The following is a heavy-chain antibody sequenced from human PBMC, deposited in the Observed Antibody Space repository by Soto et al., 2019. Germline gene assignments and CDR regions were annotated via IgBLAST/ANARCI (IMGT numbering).Heavy chain of an antibody. CDR2: IYYSGST. CDR3: ARGREYSSSPGVLDYYYYYMDV. J-gene: IGHJ6*03. D-gene: IGHD6-6*01. V-gene: IGHV4-61*08. Sequence: PSETLSLTCTVSGGSISSGGYYWSWIRPHPGQGREWIGYIYYSGSTNYNPSLKSRVTISVDTSKNQFSLKLSSVTAADTAVYYCARGREYSSSPGVLDYYYYYMDVWGKGTTVTVSS. CDR1: GGSISSGGYY.